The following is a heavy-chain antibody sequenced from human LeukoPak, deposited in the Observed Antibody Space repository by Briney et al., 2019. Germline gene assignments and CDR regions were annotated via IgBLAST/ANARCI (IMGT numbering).Heavy chain of an antibody. CDR3: ARDRIRYYDF. Sequence: GGSLRLSCAASGFTFSSYSMNWVRQAPGKGLEWVSSISSSSSYIYYADSVKGRFIISRDNAKNSLYLQMNSLRAEDTAVYYCARDRIRYYDFWSQGTLVTVSS. J-gene: IGHJ4*02. V-gene: IGHV3-21*04. CDR1: GFTFSSYS. D-gene: IGHD3-3*01. CDR2: ISSSSSYI.